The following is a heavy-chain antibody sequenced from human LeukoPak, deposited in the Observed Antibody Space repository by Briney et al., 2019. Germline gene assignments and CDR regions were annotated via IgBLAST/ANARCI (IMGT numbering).Heavy chain of an antibody. CDR3: ARGYYDSRGFSNPFDS. J-gene: IGHJ4*02. CDR2: IHTNGNT. CDR1: GASISSSY. V-gene: IGHV4-4*08. D-gene: IGHD3-22*01. Sequence: SETLSLTCTVSGASISSSYWSWLRQPPGKGLEWIAYIHTNGNTSSNPSLKSRVTVSVDASKNQFSLMLRSVAAADTALYYCARGYYDSRGFSNPFDSWGQGTLVTVSS.